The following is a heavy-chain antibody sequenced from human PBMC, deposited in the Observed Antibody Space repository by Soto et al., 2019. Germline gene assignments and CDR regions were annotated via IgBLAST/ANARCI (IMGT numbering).Heavy chain of an antibody. D-gene: IGHD3-10*01. J-gene: IGHJ3*02. V-gene: IGHV4-59*01. CDR1: GGSISSYY. Sequence: LSLTCTVSGGSISSYYWSWIRQPPGKGLEWIGYIYYSGSTNYNPSLKSRVTISVDTSKNQFSLKLSSVTAADTAVYYCARRYGSAFDIWGQGTMVTVSS. CDR2: IYYSGST. CDR3: ARRYGSAFDI.